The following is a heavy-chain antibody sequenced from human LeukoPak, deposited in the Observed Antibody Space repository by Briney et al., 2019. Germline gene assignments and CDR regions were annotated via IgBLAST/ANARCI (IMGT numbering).Heavy chain of an antibody. V-gene: IGHV3-30*18. D-gene: IGHD4-23*01. CDR3: AKAPGGNSYYFDY. J-gene: IGHJ4*02. Sequence: GGSLRLSCAASGFTFSSYGMHWVRQAPGKGLEWVAVISYDGSNKYYADSVKGRFTISRDNSKNTLYLQMNSLRAEDTAVYYCAKAPGGNSYYFDYWGQGTLDTVSS. CDR1: GFTFSSYG. CDR2: ISYDGSNK.